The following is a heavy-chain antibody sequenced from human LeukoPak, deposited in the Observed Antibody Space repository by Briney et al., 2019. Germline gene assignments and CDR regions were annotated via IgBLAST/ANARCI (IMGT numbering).Heavy chain of an antibody. CDR1: GFTFSNYG. D-gene: IGHD4-17*01. CDR2: IWYDGSNK. Sequence: PGRSLRLSCAASGFTFSNYGFHWVRQAPGKGLEWVAVIWYDGSNKYYADSVKGRFTISRDNSKNTLYLQMNSLRAEGTAVYYCARDLGTTNYFFDYWGQGTLVTVSS. CDR3: ARDLGTTNYFFDY. V-gene: IGHV3-33*01. J-gene: IGHJ4*02.